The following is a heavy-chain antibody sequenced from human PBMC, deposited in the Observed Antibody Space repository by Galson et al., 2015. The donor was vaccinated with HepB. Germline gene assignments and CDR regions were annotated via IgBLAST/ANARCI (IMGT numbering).Heavy chain of an antibody. CDR3: ARGEPNYSSSWSGYVDYYYYGMDV. D-gene: IGHD6-13*01. CDR2: MNPNSGNT. CDR1: GYTFTSYD. V-gene: IGHV1-8*01. Sequence: SVKVSCKASGYTFTSYDINWVRQATGQGLEWMGWMNPNSGNTGYAQKFQGRVTMTRNTSISTAYMELSSLRSEDTAVYYCARGEPNYSSSWSGYVDYYYYGMDVWGQGTTVTVSS. J-gene: IGHJ6*02.